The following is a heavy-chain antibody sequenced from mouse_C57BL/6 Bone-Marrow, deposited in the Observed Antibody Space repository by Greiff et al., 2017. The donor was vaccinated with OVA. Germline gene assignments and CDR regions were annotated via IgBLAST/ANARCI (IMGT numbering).Heavy chain of an antibody. CDR2: IYPGSGST. CDR1: GYTFTSYW. D-gene: IGHD2-4*01. Sequence: VKLMESGAELVKPGASVKMSCKASGYTFTSYWITWVKQRPGQGLEWIGDIYPGSGSTNYNEKFKSKATLTVDTSSSTAYMQLSSLTSEDSAVYYCARSYDYPDYWGQGTTLTVSS. J-gene: IGHJ2*01. CDR3: ARSYDYPDY. V-gene: IGHV1-55*01.